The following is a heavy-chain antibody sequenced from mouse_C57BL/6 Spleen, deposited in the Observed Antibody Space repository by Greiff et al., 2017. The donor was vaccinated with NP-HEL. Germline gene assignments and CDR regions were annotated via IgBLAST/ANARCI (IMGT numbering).Heavy chain of an antibody. CDR3: ARRDDYYGSSYAY. CDR2: ISSGSSTI. Sequence: EVMLVESGGGLVKPGGSLKLSCAASGFTFSDYGMHWVRQAPEKGLEWVAYISSGSSTIYYADTVKGRFTISRDNAKNTLFLQMTSLRSEDTAMYYCARRDDYYGSSYAYWGQGTLVTVSA. CDR1: GFTFSDYG. V-gene: IGHV5-17*01. J-gene: IGHJ3*01. D-gene: IGHD1-1*01.